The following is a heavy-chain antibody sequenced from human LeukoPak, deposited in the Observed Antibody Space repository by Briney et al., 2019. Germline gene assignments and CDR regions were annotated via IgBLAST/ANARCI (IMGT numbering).Heavy chain of an antibody. CDR2: IYSGGSK. CDR1: GFTVSSNY. CDR3: ARDPTYYDILTGYYIPNFDY. Sequence: PGGSLRLSCAASGFTVSSNYMSWVRQAPGKGLEWVSDIYSGGSKYYADSVKGRFTISRDNSKNTLYLQMNSLRAEDTAVYYCARDPTYYDILTGYYIPNFDYWGQGTLVTVSS. D-gene: IGHD3-9*01. J-gene: IGHJ4*02. V-gene: IGHV3-66*02.